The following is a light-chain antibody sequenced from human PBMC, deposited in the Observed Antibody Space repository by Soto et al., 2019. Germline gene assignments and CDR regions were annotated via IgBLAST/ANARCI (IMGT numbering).Light chain of an antibody. J-gene: IGKJ5*01. CDR1: QNIYSH. Sequence: DIQMTQSPSSLSASIGDRVTITCRASQNIYSHLNWYQQKPGKAPNLLIYAASTLHSGVPSRFSGSESGTDFTLTISSLQPEDFATYYCQQSYNTPPVTFGQGTRLEIK. CDR3: QQSYNTPPVT. V-gene: IGKV1-39*01. CDR2: AAS.